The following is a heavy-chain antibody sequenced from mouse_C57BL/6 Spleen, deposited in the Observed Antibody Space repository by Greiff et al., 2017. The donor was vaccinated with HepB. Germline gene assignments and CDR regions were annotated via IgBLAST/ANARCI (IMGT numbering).Heavy chain of an antibody. CDR3: ARLGYDYDHCAMDY. CDR2: INPSTGDT. D-gene: IGHD2-4*01. Sequence: VQLKESGPELVKPGASVKISCKASGYSFTGYYMNWVKQSPEKSLEWIGEINPSTGDTTYNQKFKAKATLTVDKSSSTAYMQLKSLTSEDSAVYYCARLGYDYDHCAMDYWGQGTSVTASS. J-gene: IGHJ4*01. CDR1: GYSFTGYY. V-gene: IGHV1-42*01.